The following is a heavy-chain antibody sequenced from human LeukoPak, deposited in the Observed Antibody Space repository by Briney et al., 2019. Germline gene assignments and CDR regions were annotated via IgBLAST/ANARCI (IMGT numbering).Heavy chain of an antibody. D-gene: IGHD2-15*01. CDR1: GYSINNYW. J-gene: IGHJ5*02. CDR3: ARQEYCSGGSCYTWFDP. Sequence: LGESLKISCKGSGYSINNYWIGWVRQMPGKGLEWMGIIYPADSDIRYSPSFQGQVTISADKSISTAYLQWSSLKASDTAMYYRARQEYCSGGSCYTWFDPWGQGTLVIVSS. CDR2: IYPADSDI. V-gene: IGHV5-51*01.